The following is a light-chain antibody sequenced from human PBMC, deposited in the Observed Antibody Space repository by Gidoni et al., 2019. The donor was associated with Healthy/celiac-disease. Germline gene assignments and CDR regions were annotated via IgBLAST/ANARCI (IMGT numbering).Light chain of an antibody. CDR2: DAS. CDR1: QDINNF. V-gene: IGKV1-33*01. J-gene: IGKJ2*01. CDR3: QQYDNLPSYT. Sequence: DIQMTQSPSSLSASVGDRVTITCQASQDINNFVNWYQQKPGKAPRLLIYDASNLETGVPSRFSGSGSVTHFTFTISSLQPEDIATYYCQQYDNLPSYTFGQGTQLEIK.